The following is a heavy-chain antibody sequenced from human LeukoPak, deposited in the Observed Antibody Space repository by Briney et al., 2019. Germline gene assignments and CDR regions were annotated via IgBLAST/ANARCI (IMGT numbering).Heavy chain of an antibody. D-gene: IGHD2-15*01. Sequence: SETLSLTCTVSGGSISSYYWSWIRQPPGKGLEWIGYIYYSGSTNYNPSLKSRVTISVDTSKNQFSLKLSSVTAADTAVYCCARGPHTPIDYYYGMDVWGQGTTVTVSS. CDR1: GGSISSYY. CDR2: IYYSGST. V-gene: IGHV4-59*01. J-gene: IGHJ6*02. CDR3: ARGPHTPIDYYYGMDV.